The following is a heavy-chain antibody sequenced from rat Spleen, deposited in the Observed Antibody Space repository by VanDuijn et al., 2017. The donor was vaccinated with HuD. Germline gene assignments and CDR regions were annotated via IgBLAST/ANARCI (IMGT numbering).Heavy chain of an antibody. CDR1: GFTFSDYY. CDR3: ARQGMGMYDFDY. Sequence: EVQLVESDGGLVQPGRSLKLSCAASGFTFSDYYMAWVRQAPTKGLEWDATISYDGSSTYYRDSVKGRFTVSRDDAESTLYLQMDSLRSEDTATYYCARQGMGMYDFDYWGQGVMVTVSS. CDR2: ISYDGSST. J-gene: IGHJ2*01. D-gene: IGHD1-7*01. V-gene: IGHV5-29*01.